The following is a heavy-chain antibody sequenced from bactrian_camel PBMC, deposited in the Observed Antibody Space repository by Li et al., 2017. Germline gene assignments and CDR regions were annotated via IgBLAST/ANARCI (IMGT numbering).Heavy chain of an antibody. J-gene: IGHJ4*01. V-gene: IGHV3S1*01. D-gene: IGHD3*01. CDR2: ISSGGGGI. CDR1: GLTSSTPC. Sequence: HVQLVESGGGSVQSGGSLRLSCAASGLTSSTPCMGWFRQAPGKGLEWVSAISSGGGGIYYADSVKGRFTISRDNSKNTLYLQLNSLKTEDTAVYHCAAEPRGSAYWGQGTQVTVS. CDR3: AAEPRGSAY.